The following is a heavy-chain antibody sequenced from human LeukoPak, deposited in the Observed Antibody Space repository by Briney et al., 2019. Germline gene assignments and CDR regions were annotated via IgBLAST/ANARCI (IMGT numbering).Heavy chain of an antibody. CDR3: ARAPPLYCSSTSCYPDY. D-gene: IGHD2-2*01. Sequence: SETLSLTCTVSSGSISSYYWSWIRQPPGKGLEWIGYIYYSGSTNYNPPLKSRVTISVDTSKNQFSLKLSSVTAADTAVYYCARAPPLYCSSTSCYPDYWGQGTLVTVPS. CDR1: SGSISSYY. CDR2: IYYSGST. J-gene: IGHJ4*02. V-gene: IGHV4-59*01.